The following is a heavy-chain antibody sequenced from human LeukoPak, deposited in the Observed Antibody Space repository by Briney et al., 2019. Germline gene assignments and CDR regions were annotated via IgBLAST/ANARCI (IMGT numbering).Heavy chain of an antibody. Sequence: SETLSLTCAVYGGSFSGYYWSWIRQPPGKGLEWIGEINHSGSTNYNPSLKSRVTISVDTSKNQFSLKLSSVTAADTAVYYCARLPRGDLTPWGVYWGQGTLVTVSS. CDR2: INHSGST. J-gene: IGHJ4*02. CDR3: ARLPRGDLTPWGVY. CDR1: GGSFSGYY. D-gene: IGHD2-15*01. V-gene: IGHV4-34*01.